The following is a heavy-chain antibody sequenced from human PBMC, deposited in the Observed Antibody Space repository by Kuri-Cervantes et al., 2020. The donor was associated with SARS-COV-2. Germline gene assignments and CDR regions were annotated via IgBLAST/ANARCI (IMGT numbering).Heavy chain of an antibody. CDR3: AKDLAVAGSEDDA. CDR1: GFTFSSYA. CDR2: LGVSSGNT. Sequence: GESLKISCAASGFTFSSYAMSWVRQAPGKGLEWVSSLGVSSGNTYYADSVKGRFTISRDNSRNTLYLQMNSLSAEDTAVYYCAKDLAVAGSEDDAWGQGTLVTVSS. J-gene: IGHJ5*02. D-gene: IGHD6-19*01. V-gene: IGHV3-23*01.